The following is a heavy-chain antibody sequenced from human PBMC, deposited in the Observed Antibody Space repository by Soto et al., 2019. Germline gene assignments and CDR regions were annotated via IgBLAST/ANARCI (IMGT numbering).Heavy chain of an antibody. J-gene: IGHJ6*01. CDR3: AKDRYLRTGPWGKGG. V-gene: IGHV4-61*01. CDR1: GGSVSSATYY. D-gene: IGHD3-9*01. CDR2: VYYSGTP. Sequence: SETLSLTCTVSGGSVSSATYYWNWIRQPPGKGLEWIGSVYYSGTPNYNPSLKSRVTISMDTSYNRLSLKLRSVTAADTSVYYCAKDRYLRTGPWGKGGWGQGTTVTVSS.